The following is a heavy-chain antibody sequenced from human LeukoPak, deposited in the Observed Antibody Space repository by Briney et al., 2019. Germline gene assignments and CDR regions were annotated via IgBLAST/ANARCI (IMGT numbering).Heavy chain of an antibody. Sequence: PGGSLRLSCAASGFTFSSYAMSWVRQAPGKGLEWVSAISGSGGSTYCADSVKGRFTISRGNSKNTLYLQMNSLRAEDTAVYYCAKRPGSGFDYWGQGTLVTVSS. J-gene: IGHJ4*02. D-gene: IGHD6-19*01. CDR2: ISGSGGST. V-gene: IGHV3-23*01. CDR3: AKRPGSGFDY. CDR1: GFTFSSYA.